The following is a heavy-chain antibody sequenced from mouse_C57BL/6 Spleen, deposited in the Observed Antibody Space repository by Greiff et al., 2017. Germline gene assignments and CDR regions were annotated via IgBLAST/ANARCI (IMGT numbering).Heavy chain of an antibody. CDR2: ILPGSGST. CDR1: GYTFTGYW. CDR3: ARRGEYGYYDGGY. Sequence: QVQLKQSGAELMKPGASVKLSCKATGYTFTGYWIEWVKQRPGHGLEWIGEILPGSGSTNYNEKFKGKATFTADTSSNTADMQLSSLTAEDSASYYCARRGEYGYYDGGYWGQGTRVTVSA. J-gene: IGHJ3*01. D-gene: IGHD2-10*02. V-gene: IGHV1-9*01.